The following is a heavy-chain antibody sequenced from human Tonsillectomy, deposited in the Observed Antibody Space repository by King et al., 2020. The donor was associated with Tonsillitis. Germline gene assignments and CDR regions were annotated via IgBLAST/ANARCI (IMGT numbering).Heavy chain of an antibody. D-gene: IGHD1-26*01. J-gene: IGHJ2*01. CDR3: ALGGGYFDL. CDR2: INPSGGST. Sequence: QLVQSGAEVKKPGASVKVSCKASGYTFTTYYMHWVRQAPGQGLEWMGIINPSGGSTSYAQKFQGRVTMTRDTSTTTVYMELRSLRSENTAVYYCALGGGYFDLWGRGTLVTVSS. CDR1: GYTFTTYY. V-gene: IGHV1-46*01.